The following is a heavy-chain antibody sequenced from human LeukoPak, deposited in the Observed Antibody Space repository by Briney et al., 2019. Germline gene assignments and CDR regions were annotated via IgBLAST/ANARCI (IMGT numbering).Heavy chain of an antibody. CDR2: ISIHGGDT. CDR1: GFTFSSYA. V-gene: IGHV3-64*01. CDR3: ARVLRDASGYYDY. Sequence: GGSLRLSCAASGFTFSSYAMHWVRQAPGKGLEYVSAISIHGGDTYCANSVKGRFTISRDNSKNTLYLQMGSLRAEDMAVYYCARVLRDASGYYDYWGQGTLVTVSS. D-gene: IGHD3-22*01. J-gene: IGHJ4*02.